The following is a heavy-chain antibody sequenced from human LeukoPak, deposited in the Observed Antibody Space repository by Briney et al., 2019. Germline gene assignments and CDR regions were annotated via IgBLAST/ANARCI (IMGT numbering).Heavy chain of an antibody. CDR3: ARTMVRGVIPYISYYYYYMDV. J-gene: IGHJ6*03. Sequence: ASVKVSCKASGYTFTSYDINWVRQATGQGLEWMGWMNPNSGNTGYAQKSQGRVIMTRNTSISTAYMELSSLRSEDTAVYYCARTMVRGVIPYISYYYYYMDVWGKGTTVTISS. CDR2: MNPNSGNT. D-gene: IGHD3-10*01. V-gene: IGHV1-8*01. CDR1: GYTFTSYD.